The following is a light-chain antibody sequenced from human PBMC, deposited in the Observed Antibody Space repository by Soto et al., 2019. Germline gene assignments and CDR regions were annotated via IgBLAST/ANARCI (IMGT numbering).Light chain of an antibody. V-gene: IGLV2-8*01. CDR2: EVN. CDR1: SSDVGAYNY. Sequence: QSVLTQPPSASGSPGQSVTISCTRTSSDVGAYNYVSWYQQYPGKAPKLMIYEVNKRPSGVPDRFSGSKSGKTASLTVSGLQPEDEADYHCTLYAGSNIWVFGGGTKLTVL. CDR3: TLYAGSNIWV. J-gene: IGLJ3*02.